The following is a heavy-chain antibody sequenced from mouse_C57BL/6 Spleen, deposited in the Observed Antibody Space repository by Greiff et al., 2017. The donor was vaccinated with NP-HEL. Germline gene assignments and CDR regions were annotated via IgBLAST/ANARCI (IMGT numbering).Heavy chain of an antibody. V-gene: IGHV5-17*01. CDR3: ARFCYGYDDYAMDY. D-gene: IGHD2-2*01. Sequence: EVQLVESGGGLVKPGGSLKLSCAASGFTFSDYGMHWVRQAPEKGLEWVAYISSGSSTIYYADTVKGRFTISRDNAKNTLFLQMTRLKSEETAMDYCARFCYGYDDYAMDYWGQGTSVTVSS. CDR2: ISSGSSTI. J-gene: IGHJ4*01. CDR1: GFTFSDYG.